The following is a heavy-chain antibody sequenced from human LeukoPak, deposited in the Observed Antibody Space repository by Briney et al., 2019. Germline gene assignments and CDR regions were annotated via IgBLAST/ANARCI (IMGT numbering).Heavy chain of an antibody. CDR3: ARGYAEQWLVRKNWFDP. Sequence: SETLSLTCTVSGGSINNYYWSWIRQPPGKGLEWIGYLYYSGITNYNPSLKSRVIISLDTSNNQFSLKLSSVTAADTAVYYCARGYAEQWLVRKNWFDPWGQGTLVTVSS. V-gene: IGHV4-59*08. D-gene: IGHD6-19*01. J-gene: IGHJ5*02. CDR2: LYYSGIT. CDR1: GGSINNYY.